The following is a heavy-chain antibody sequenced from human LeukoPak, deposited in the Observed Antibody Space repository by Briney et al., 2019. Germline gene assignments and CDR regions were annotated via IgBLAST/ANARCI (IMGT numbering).Heavy chain of an antibody. CDR1: VGTFSRYA. J-gene: IGHJ5*02. D-gene: IGHD2-2*02. V-gene: IGHV1-69*05. CDR2: IIPIFGTA. CDR3: ATLPYSCSSTSCYSPWGFDR. Sequence: ASVNVSCKASVGTFSRYAISWVRQAPGQGLEWMGGIIPIFGTANYAQKFQGRVTITTDESTSTAYMELSSLRSEDTAVYYCATLPYSCSSTSCYSPWGFDRWSQGTLVTVSS.